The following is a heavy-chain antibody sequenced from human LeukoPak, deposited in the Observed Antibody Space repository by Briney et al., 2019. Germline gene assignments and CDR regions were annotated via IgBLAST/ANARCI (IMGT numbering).Heavy chain of an antibody. Sequence: SETLSLTCAVYGGSFSGYYWSRISQPPGKGLEWIGEINHSGSTNYNPSLKSRVTISVDTSKNQFSLKLSSVTAADTAVYYCARWRNPYYYYGMDVWGQGTTVTVSS. CDR2: INHSGST. V-gene: IGHV4-34*01. J-gene: IGHJ6*02. D-gene: IGHD1-1*01. CDR1: GGSFSGYY. CDR3: ARWRNPYYYYGMDV.